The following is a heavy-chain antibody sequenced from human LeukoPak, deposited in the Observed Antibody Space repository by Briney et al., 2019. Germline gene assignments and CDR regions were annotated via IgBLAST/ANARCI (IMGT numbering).Heavy chain of an antibody. CDR1: GFTFSSYG. D-gene: IGHD3-22*01. Sequence: GGSLRLSCAASGFTFSSYGMHWVRQAPGKGLEWVAVISYDGSNKYYADSVKGRFTISRDNSKNTLYLQMNSLRAEDTAVYYCAKSKTYYYDSSFDYWGQGTLVTVSS. CDR2: ISYDGSNK. CDR3: AKSKTYYYDSSFDY. J-gene: IGHJ4*02. V-gene: IGHV3-30*18.